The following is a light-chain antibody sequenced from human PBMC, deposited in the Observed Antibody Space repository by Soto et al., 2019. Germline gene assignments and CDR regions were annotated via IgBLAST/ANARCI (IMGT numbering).Light chain of an antibody. CDR2: DVS. J-gene: IGLJ2*01. V-gene: IGLV2-14*03. CDR3: SSYTTSSTLV. Sequence: LTQPASVSGSPGQSITISCTGTSSDVGAYNYVSWYQQHPSKAPKLMIYDVSNRPSGVSNRFSGSKSDNTASLTISGLQAEDEADYYCSSYTTSSTLVFGGGTQLTVL. CDR1: SSDVGAYNY.